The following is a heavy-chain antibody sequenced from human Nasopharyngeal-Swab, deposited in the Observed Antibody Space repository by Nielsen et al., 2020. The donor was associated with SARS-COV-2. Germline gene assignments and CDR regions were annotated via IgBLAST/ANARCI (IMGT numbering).Heavy chain of an antibody. CDR3: ARANLGYYYGSGSYAFDI. CDR1: GFTFSSYW. CDR2: INSDGSST. J-gene: IGHJ3*02. V-gene: IGHV3-74*01. Sequence: GESLKISCAASGFTFSSYWMHWVRQAPGKGLVWVSRINSDGSSTSYADSVKGRFTISRDNSKNTLYLQMNSLRAGDTAVYYCARANLGYYYGSGSYAFDIWGQGTMVTVSS. D-gene: IGHD3-10*01.